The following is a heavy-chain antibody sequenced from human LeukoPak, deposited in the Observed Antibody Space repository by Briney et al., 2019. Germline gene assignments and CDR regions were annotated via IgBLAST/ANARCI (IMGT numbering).Heavy chain of an antibody. J-gene: IGHJ6*03. D-gene: IGHD3-22*01. CDR2: IYSGGST. V-gene: IGHV3-53*01. CDR3: ARGAYDSSGYYYGNYYYYMDV. Sequence: PGGSLRLSCAASGFTVSSNYMSWVRQAPGKGLEWVSVIYSGGSTYYADSVKGRFTISRDNSKNTLHLQMNSLRAEDTAVYYCARGAYDSSGYYYGNYYYYMDVWGKGTTVTISS. CDR1: GFTVSSNY.